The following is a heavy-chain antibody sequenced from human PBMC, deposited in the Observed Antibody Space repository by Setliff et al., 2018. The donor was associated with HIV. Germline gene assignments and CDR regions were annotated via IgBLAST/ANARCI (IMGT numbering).Heavy chain of an antibody. D-gene: IGHD3-9*01. CDR2: IHTSGST. Sequence: TLSLTCTVSGGSISSGSYYWSWIRQPAGKGLEWIGHIHTSGSTNYNPSLKSRVTISVDTSKKQFSLKLSSVTAADTAVYYCARILRYFDFANYFYYMDVWGKGTTVTVSS. J-gene: IGHJ6*03. CDR1: GGSISSGSYY. V-gene: IGHV4-61*09. CDR3: ARILRYFDFANYFYYMDV.